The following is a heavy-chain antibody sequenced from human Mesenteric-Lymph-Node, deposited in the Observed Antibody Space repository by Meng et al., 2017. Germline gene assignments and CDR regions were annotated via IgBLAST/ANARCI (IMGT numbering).Heavy chain of an antibody. J-gene: IGHJ6*02. Sequence: SETLSLTCAVYGGSFSGYYWSWIRHPPGKGLEWIGEINHSGSTNYNPSLKSRVTISVDTSKNQFSLKLSSVTAADTAVYYCARGPLWFGELSYYYYGMDVWGQGTTVTVSS. V-gene: IGHV4-34*01. CDR2: INHSGST. D-gene: IGHD3-10*01. CDR3: ARGPLWFGELSYYYYGMDV. CDR1: GGSFSGYY.